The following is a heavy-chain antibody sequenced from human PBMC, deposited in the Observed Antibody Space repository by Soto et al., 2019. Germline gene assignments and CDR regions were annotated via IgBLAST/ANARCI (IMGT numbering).Heavy chain of an antibody. V-gene: IGHV3-48*03. CDR2: ISSSGSTI. Sequence: EVQLVESGGGLVQPGGSLRLSCAASGFTFSSYEMNWVRQAPGKGLEWVSYISSSGSTIYYADFVKGRFTISRDNAKNSLYLQMSSLRAEDTAVYYCARDPGYGGDPPLYYIDYWGQGTLVTVSS. CDR1: GFTFSSYE. CDR3: ARDPGYGGDPPLYYIDY. D-gene: IGHD2-21*02. J-gene: IGHJ4*02.